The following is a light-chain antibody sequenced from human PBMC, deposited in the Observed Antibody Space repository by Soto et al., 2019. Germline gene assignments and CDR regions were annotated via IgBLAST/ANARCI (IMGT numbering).Light chain of an antibody. CDR3: QKSSSIPYT. CDR1: QTISTY. V-gene: IGKV1-39*01. Sequence: DIQMTQSPSSLSASVGDRVTITCRASQTISTYLNWYQQNPGKAPKLLIYAASNLQNGVPSRFSGSESGTDFTLTISSLQPEEFATYYCQKSSSIPYTFGQGTKLEIK. CDR2: AAS. J-gene: IGKJ2*01.